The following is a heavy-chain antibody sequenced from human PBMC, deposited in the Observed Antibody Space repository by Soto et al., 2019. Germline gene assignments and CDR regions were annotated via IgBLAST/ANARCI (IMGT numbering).Heavy chain of an antibody. CDR1: GYTFTSYG. CDR3: ARDIRVLYYYDSSGSFDY. CDR2: ISAYNGNT. V-gene: IGHV1-18*01. J-gene: IGHJ4*02. Sequence: ASVKVSCKASGYTFTSYGISWVRQAPGQGLEWMGWISAYNGNTNYAQKLQGRVTMTTDTSTSTAYMELRSLRSDDTAVYYCARDIRVLYYYDSSGSFDYWCQGTLVTVSS. D-gene: IGHD3-22*01.